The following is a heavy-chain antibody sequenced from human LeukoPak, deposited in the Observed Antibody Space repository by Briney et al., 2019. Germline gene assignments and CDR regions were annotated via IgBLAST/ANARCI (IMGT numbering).Heavy chain of an antibody. CDR1: GFTFSGYA. V-gene: IGHV3-21*06. Sequence: GGSLRLSCAASGFTFSGYAMNWVRQAPGKGLEWVSSINGGGNTFYADSVKGRFAISRDNAKNSLYLQMNGLRAEDTAVYYCARDWAVAGTGTFDYWGQGTLVTVSS. J-gene: IGHJ4*02. CDR3: ARDWAVAGTGTFDY. CDR2: INGGGNT. D-gene: IGHD6-19*01.